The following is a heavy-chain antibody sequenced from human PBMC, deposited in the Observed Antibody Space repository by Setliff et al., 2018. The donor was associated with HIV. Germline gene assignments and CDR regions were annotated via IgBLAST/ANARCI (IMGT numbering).Heavy chain of an antibody. CDR3: AREWLRFLEWLLNH. CDR2: ISYDGINK. CDR1: GFTSSSYA. D-gene: IGHD3-3*01. J-gene: IGHJ4*02. V-gene: IGHV3-30*04. Sequence: GGSLRLSCAASGFTSSSYAMHWVRQAPGKGLEWVAVISYDGINKYYADSVKGRFTISRDNSKNTLYLQMNSLRAEDTAVYYCAREWLRFLEWLLNHWGQGTRVTVSS.